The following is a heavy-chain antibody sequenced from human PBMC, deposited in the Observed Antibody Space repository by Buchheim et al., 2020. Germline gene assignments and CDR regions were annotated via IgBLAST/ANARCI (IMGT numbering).Heavy chain of an antibody. J-gene: IGHJ4*02. V-gene: IGHV3-23*04. CDR1: GFTFSSYA. CDR2: ISGSGGSS. Sequence: EVQLVESGGGLVQPGGSLRLSCAASGFTFSSYAMSWVRQAPGKGLEWVSAISGSGGSSYYADSVKGRFTISRYNYKNTLYLKMNRLRAEDTAVYYCAKCGVAVRRDGYNYADYWGQGTL. D-gene: IGHD5-24*01. CDR3: AKCGVAVRRDGYNYADY.